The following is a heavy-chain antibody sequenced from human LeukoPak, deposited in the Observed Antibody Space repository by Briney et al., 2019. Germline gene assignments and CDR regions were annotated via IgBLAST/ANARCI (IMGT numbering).Heavy chain of an antibody. CDR3: ARATGSYYSLGY. CDR1: GFTFSAYA. J-gene: IGHJ4*02. D-gene: IGHD1-26*01. CDR2: ISGSGGTT. Sequence: KPGGSLRLSCAASGFTFSAYAMTWVRQAPGKGLEWVSSISGSGGTTYYADSVKGRFAVSRDNAKNTLYLQMNSLRAEDTAVYYCARATGSYYSLGYWGQGTLVTVSS. V-gene: IGHV3-23*01.